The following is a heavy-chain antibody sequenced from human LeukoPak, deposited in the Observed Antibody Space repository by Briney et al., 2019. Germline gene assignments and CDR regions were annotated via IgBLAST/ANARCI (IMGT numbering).Heavy chain of an antibody. Sequence: ASVKVSCKTSGYTFTAYYIHWVRQAPGQGLEWMGWISPSSGGTNYAQKFQGRVTMTRDTSISTAYVELSRLRSDDTAVYYCARADDSGWPRTPEYFFDYWGRGTLVTVSS. CDR2: ISPSSGGT. CDR1: GYTFTAYY. V-gene: IGHV1-2*02. D-gene: IGHD6-19*01. CDR3: ARADDSGWPRTPEYFFDY. J-gene: IGHJ4*02.